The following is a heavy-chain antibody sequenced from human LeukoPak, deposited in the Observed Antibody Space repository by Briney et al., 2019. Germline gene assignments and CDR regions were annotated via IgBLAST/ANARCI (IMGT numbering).Heavy chain of an antibody. D-gene: IGHD3-22*01. V-gene: IGHV4-30-4*08. J-gene: IGHJ3*02. CDR2: IYYSGST. CDR1: GGSISSGDYY. Sequence: SETLSLTCTVSGGSISSGDYYWSWIRQPPGKGLEWIGYIYYSGSTYYNPSLKSRVTISVDTSKNQFSLKLSSVTAADTAVYYCAGVSSSGPFYDAFDIWGQGTMVTVSS. CDR3: AGVSSSGPFYDAFDI.